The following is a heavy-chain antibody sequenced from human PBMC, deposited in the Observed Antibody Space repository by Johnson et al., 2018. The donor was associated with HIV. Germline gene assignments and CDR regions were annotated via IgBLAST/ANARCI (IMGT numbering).Heavy chain of an antibody. D-gene: IGHD6-13*01. V-gene: IGHV3-15*01. CDR1: GFPFTDAW. Sequence: EVLLLESGGGLVKPGGSLRLSCAASGFPFTDAWMTWVRQAPGKGLEWVGQIKRKTDGGTTDYSAPVKGRFIISRDDSENTLYLQMNSLKTEDTAMYYCTTLGYTTRPRAFDIWGQGTVVTVSS. CDR3: TTLGYTTRPRAFDI. J-gene: IGHJ3*02. CDR2: IKRKTDGGTT.